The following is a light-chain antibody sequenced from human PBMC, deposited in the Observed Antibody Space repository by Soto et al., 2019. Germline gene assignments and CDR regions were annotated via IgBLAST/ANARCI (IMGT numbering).Light chain of an antibody. CDR1: QSLVFSDGKTY. Sequence: DIVMTQTPLSLSVTPGQPASISCKSSQSLVFSDGKTYFYWYLQKPGQPQQLLIHGVSTRFSGVTDRFSGCGSGTDFTLTNSRVEAEDVGVYYCKQTLQHPWTFGQGTKVEVK. CDR3: KQTLQHPWT. J-gene: IGKJ1*01. V-gene: IGKV2D-29*01. CDR2: GVS.